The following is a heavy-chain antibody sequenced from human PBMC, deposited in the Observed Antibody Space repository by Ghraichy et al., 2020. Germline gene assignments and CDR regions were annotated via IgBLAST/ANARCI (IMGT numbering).Heavy chain of an antibody. D-gene: IGHD3-16*01. CDR3: ARLFYVWGSYRYFDY. V-gene: IGHV4-4*09. J-gene: IGHJ4*02. CDR2: IYTSGST. Sequence: SETLSLTCTVSGGSISSYYWSWIRQPPGKGLEWIGYIYTSGSTNYNPSLKSRVTISVDTSKNQFSLKLSSVTAADTAVYYCARLFYVWGSYRYFDYWGQGTLVTVSS. CDR1: GGSISSYY.